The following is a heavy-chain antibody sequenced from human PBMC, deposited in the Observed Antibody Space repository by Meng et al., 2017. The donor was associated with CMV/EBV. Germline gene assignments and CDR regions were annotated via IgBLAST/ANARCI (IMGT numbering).Heavy chain of an antibody. V-gene: IGHV3-73*01. CDR1: GFTFSSSW. CDR3: TRPGIFGVVSGYYYGMDV. D-gene: IGHD3-3*01. J-gene: IGHJ6*02. CDR2: IRSKANSYAT. Sequence: GESLKISCAASGFTFSSSWMHWVRQASGKGLEWVGRIRSKANSYATAYAASVKGRFTISRDDSKNTAYLQMNSLKTEDTAVYYCTRPGIFGVVSGYYYGMDVWGQGTTVTVSS.